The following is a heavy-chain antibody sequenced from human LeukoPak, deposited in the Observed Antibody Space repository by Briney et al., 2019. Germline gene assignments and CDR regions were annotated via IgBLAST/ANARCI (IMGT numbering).Heavy chain of an antibody. D-gene: IGHD3-22*01. CDR2: IYTGGNT. J-gene: IGHJ4*02. Sequence: GGSLRLSCAASGFTVDSNYLSWVRQAPGKGLEWVSTIYTGGNTYYAAYVKGRFTISRDFSKNTVFLHMNSLRAEDTAMYYCARGDDSGYYDYFDYWGREPWSPSPQ. CDR1: GFTVDSNY. CDR3: ARGDDSGYYDYFDY. V-gene: IGHV3-53*01.